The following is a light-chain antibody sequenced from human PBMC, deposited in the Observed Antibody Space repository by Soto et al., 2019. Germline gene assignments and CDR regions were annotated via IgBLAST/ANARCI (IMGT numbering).Light chain of an antibody. CDR2: GSS. J-gene: IGKJ1*01. V-gene: IGKV3-20*01. CDR3: QQYGSSPWT. Sequence: EIVLTQSPGPLSLSPGERATLSCRASQSVSSNHLAWYQQRLGQAPRLVIYGSSSRATGIPDRFSGSGSGTDFTLTITRLEPEDFAVYYCQQYGSSPWTFGQGTKVEIK. CDR1: QSVSSNH.